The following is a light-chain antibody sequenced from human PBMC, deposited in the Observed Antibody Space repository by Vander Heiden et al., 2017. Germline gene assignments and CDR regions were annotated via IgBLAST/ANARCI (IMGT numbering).Light chain of an antibody. Sequence: DIQMTQSPSSLSASVGDRVTITCRASQSISNYLNWYQQKPGKAPKLLIFAASSLQSGVPSGFSGSGSGTDFTLTISRLQPEDFATYYCQQSVNTPYTFGQGTKMQIK. CDR1: QSISNY. CDR3: QQSVNTPYT. CDR2: AAS. V-gene: IGKV1-39*01. J-gene: IGKJ2*01.